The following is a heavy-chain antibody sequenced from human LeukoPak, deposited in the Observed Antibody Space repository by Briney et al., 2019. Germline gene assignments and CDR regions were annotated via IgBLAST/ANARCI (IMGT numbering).Heavy chain of an antibody. J-gene: IGHJ5*02. CDR2: INHSGST. V-gene: IGHV4-34*01. CDR1: GGSFSGYY. Sequence: PSETLSLTCAVYGGSFSGYYWSWIRQPPGKGLEWFGEINHSGSTNYNPSLKSRVTISVDTSKNQFSLKLSSVTAADTAVYYCAREKVRGFPKPTHNWFDPWGQGTLVTVSS. D-gene: IGHD3-10*01. CDR3: AREKVRGFPKPTHNWFDP.